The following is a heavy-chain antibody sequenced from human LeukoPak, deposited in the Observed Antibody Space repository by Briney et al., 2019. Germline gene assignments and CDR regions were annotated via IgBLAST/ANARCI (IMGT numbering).Heavy chain of an antibody. Sequence: PGGPLRLSCAASGFTFSSYAMSWVRQAPGKGLEWVSAISGSGGSTYYADSVKGRFTISRDNSKNTLYLQMNSLRAEDTAVYYCAKDVSCSGGSCYGNWFDPWGQGTLVTVSS. CDR1: GFTFSSYA. J-gene: IGHJ5*02. V-gene: IGHV3-23*01. CDR2: ISGSGGST. D-gene: IGHD2-15*01. CDR3: AKDVSCSGGSCYGNWFDP.